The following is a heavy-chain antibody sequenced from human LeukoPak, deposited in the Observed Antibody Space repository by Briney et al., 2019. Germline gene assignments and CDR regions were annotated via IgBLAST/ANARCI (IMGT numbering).Heavy chain of an antibody. CDR3: ARGVGGGFDY. CDR2: ISTSGRT. D-gene: IGHD3-16*01. Sequence: SQTLSLTCTVSGGSISSGSYYWSWIRQPAGKGLEWIGRISTSGRTYYNPSLKSRVTISVDTSKNQFSLRLSSVTAADTAVYYCARGVGGGFDYWGQGTLVTVSS. J-gene: IGHJ4*02. CDR1: GGSISSGSYY. V-gene: IGHV4-61*02.